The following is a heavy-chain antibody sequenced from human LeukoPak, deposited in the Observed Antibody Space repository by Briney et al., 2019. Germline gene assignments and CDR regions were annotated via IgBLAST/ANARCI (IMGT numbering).Heavy chain of an antibody. Sequence: GGSLRLSCVASGFTFSEYYMDWVRQAPGKGPEWVARTRNKANSHSTEYAASVKGRFTISRDDSQNSLYLQMNSLKNEDTAVYYCTSCAYDYRFFENWGQGTLVTVSS. CDR3: TSCAYDYRFFEN. CDR1: GFTFSEYY. CDR2: TRNKANSHST. D-gene: IGHD5-12*01. J-gene: IGHJ4*02. V-gene: IGHV3-72*01.